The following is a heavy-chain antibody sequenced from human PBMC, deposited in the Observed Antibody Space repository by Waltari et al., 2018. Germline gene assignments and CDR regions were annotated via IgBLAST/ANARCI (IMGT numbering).Heavy chain of an antibody. CDR3: ARDESGDVDCDY. CDR1: GFTFSAYE. J-gene: IGHJ4*02. V-gene: IGHV3-48*03. CDR2: IASSGSSM. Sequence: EVQLVESGGGLAQPGGSLRLSCVASGFTFSAYEMNWVRQAPGKGLEWVSFIASSGSSMLYADSVKGRFTISRDNAENSLYLQMNSLRAEDTAVYYCARDESGDVDCDYWGQGTLVTVSS. D-gene: IGHD5-12*01.